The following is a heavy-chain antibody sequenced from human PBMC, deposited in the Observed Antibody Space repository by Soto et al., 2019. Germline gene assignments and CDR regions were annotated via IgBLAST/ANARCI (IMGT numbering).Heavy chain of an antibody. CDR1: GGTFSSYA. V-gene: IGHV1-69*01. CDR2: IIPIFGTA. D-gene: IGHD6-19*01. J-gene: IGHJ3*02. CDR3: ARRIHSSAGSLRAFDI. Sequence: QVQLVQSGAEVKKPGSSVKVSCKASGGTFSSYAISWVRQAPGQGLEWMGGIIPIFGTANYAQKFQGRVTITADESTSTADMELSSLRSEDTAVYYCARRIHSSAGSLRAFDIWGQGTMVTVSS.